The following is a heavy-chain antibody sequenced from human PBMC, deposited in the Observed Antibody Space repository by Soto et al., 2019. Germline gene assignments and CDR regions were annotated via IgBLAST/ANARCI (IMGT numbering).Heavy chain of an antibody. J-gene: IGHJ4*02. CDR3: TTDSYYYSSGYQVWALDY. CDR1: SFTFNDAW. Sequence: EVQLVESGGGLVKPGGSLRLSCAASSFTFNDAWMNWVRQVPGKGLEWVGLIKSKTDGGTTDYAAPVKGRFTISRDDSKNMLHLQMNSLKTEDTAVYYCTTDSYYYSSGYQVWALDYWGQGTLVTVSS. CDR2: IKSKTDGGTT. V-gene: IGHV3-15*07. D-gene: IGHD3-22*01.